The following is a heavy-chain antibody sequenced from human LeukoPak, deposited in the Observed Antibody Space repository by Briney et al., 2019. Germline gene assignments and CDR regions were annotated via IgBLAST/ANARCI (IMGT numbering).Heavy chain of an antibody. CDR1: GESFSGYS. V-gene: IGHV4-34*01. CDR3: ARHGWHAWYFDL. D-gene: IGHD6-19*01. CDR2: INQRRNT. Sequence: SETLSLTCVVYGESFSGYSWSWIRQPPGKGLEWIGEINQRRNTNYNPSLKSRVTISIDTSKNQSSLKLGSVTAADTAVYSCARHGWHAWYFDLWGRGTLVTVSS. J-gene: IGHJ2*01.